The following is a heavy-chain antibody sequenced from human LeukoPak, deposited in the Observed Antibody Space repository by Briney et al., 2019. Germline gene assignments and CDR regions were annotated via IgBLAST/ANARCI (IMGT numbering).Heavy chain of an antibody. CDR3: ARGKEVITMLRGLKPGDYFDY. D-gene: IGHD3-10*01. CDR1: GGSITNYY. CDR2: IYYSGST. V-gene: IGHV4-59*01. Sequence: SGTLSLTCTVSGGSITNYYWSWIRQPPGKGLEWIGCIYYSGSTKYKSSLKSRVTISVDTSKNQFSLKRSSVTAADTAVYYCARGKEVITMLRGLKPGDYFDYWGQGTLVTVSS. J-gene: IGHJ4*02.